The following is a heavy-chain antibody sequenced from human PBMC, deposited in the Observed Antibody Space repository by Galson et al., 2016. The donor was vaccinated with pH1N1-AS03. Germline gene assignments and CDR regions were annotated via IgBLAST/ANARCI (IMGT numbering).Heavy chain of an antibody. CDR3: ARAGIAASYFHYYYLDV. CDR2: IKEDGSEK. D-gene: IGHD6-25*01. V-gene: IGHV3-7*04. J-gene: IGHJ6*03. Sequence: SLRLSCAASGFTFSSYWMSWVRQAPGKGLEWVANIKEDGSEKYYVDSVKGRFTISRDHGKNSLYLQMNSLRAEDTAVYFCARAGIAASYFHYYYLDVWGKGATVTVSS. CDR1: GFTFSSYW.